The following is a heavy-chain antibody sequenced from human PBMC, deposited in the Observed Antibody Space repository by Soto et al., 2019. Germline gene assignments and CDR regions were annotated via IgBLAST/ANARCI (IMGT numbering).Heavy chain of an antibody. CDR3: ARADSSSWYPGY. CDR1: GGSFSGYY. V-gene: IGHV4-34*01. Sequence: SETLSLTCAVYGGSFSGYYWSWIRQPPGKGLEWIGEINHSGSTNYNPSLKSRVTISVDTSKNQFSLKLSSVTAADTAVYYCARADSSSWYPGYWGQGTLVTVS. J-gene: IGHJ4*02. D-gene: IGHD6-13*01. CDR2: INHSGST.